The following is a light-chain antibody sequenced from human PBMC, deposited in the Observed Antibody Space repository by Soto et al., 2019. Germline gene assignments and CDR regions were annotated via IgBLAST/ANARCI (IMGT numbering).Light chain of an antibody. J-gene: IGKJ5*01. CDR3: QHYAAAPIT. CDR1: QSVGGN. CDR2: GPS. Sequence: TVLTQSPVTLSFSPGERATLSCRASQSVGGNVAWYQQKPGQAPKLLISGPSSRAPGIPDRFSGSGSGADFTLSISRLEPEDFALYYCQHYAAAPITFGQGTRLDI. V-gene: IGKV3-20*01.